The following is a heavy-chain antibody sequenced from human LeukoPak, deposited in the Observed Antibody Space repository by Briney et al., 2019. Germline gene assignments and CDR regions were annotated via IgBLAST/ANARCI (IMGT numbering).Heavy chain of an antibody. Sequence: KAGGSLRLSCAGSGFTFSDYYMSWIRQAPGKGMKWVSYISSSGSTIYYADSVKGRFTISRDNAKNSLYLQMNSLRAEDTAVYYCARDGIAAAAPGLDYYYMDVWGKGTTVTVSS. J-gene: IGHJ6*03. V-gene: IGHV3-11*04. CDR2: ISSSGSTI. D-gene: IGHD6-13*01. CDR3: ARDGIAAAAPGLDYYYMDV. CDR1: GFTFSDYY.